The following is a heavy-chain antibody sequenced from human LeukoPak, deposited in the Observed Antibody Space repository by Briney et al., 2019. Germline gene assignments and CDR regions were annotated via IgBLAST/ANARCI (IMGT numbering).Heavy chain of an antibody. CDR1: GGSFSHYY. J-gene: IGHJ5*02. D-gene: IGHD3-16*01. CDR3: ARDKDGALLTP. V-gene: IGHV4-34*01. CDR2: IQQGGST. Sequence: PSETLSLTCAVYGGSFSHYYWSWIRQSPGKGLEWIGEIQQGGSTNYNPSLKSRVTISVDTSKNQFSLRLTSVTAADTAIYYCARDKDGALLTPWGQGTLVILSS.